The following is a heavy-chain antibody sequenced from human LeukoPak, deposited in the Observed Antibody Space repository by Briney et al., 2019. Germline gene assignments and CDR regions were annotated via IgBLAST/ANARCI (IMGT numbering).Heavy chain of an antibody. CDR3: ARLGGRRFDP. Sequence: SETLSLTCAVYGGSFSGYYWSWIRQPPGKGLEWIGEINHSGSTNYNPSLKSRVTTSVDTSKNQFSLKLSSVTAADTAVYYCARLGGRRFDPWGQGTLVTVSS. J-gene: IGHJ5*02. V-gene: IGHV4-34*01. D-gene: IGHD2-15*01. CDR2: INHSGST. CDR1: GGSFSGYY.